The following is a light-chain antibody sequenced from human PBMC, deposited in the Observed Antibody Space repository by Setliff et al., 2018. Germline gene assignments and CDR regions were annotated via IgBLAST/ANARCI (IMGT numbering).Light chain of an antibody. CDR1: SSDVGGYNY. Sequence: QSALPQPPSASWSPGQSVTISCTGTSSDVGGYNYVSWYQQHPGKAPKLMIYEVSKRPSGVPDRFSGSKSGNTASLTVSGLQAEDEADYYCSSYAGSNNPYVFGTGTKVTVL. J-gene: IGLJ1*01. V-gene: IGLV2-8*01. CDR2: EVS. CDR3: SSYAGSNNPYV.